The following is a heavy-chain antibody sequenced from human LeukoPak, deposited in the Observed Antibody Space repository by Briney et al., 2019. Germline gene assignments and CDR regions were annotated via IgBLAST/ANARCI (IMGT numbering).Heavy chain of an antibody. Sequence: SETLSLTCTVSGGSISSSSYYWGWIRQPPGKGLEWIGSIYYSGSTYYNPSLKSRVTISVDTSKNQFSLTLSSVTAADTAVYYCARYSSGWYPGDYWGQGTLVTVSS. CDR1: GGSISSSSYY. J-gene: IGHJ4*02. D-gene: IGHD6-19*01. CDR3: ARYSSGWYPGDY. V-gene: IGHV4-39*01. CDR2: IYYSGST.